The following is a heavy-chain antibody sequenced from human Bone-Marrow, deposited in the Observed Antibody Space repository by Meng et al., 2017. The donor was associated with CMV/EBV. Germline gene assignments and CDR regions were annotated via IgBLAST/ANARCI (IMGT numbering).Heavy chain of an antibody. CDR1: GFTFSSYS. J-gene: IGHJ4*02. D-gene: IGHD3-3*01. CDR3: ARDVGWFAHDY. Sequence: GGSLRLSCAASGFTFSSYSMNWVRQAPGKGLEWVSSISSSSYIYYADSVKGRFTISRDNAKTSLYLQMNSLRAEDTAVYYCARDVGWFAHDYWGQGTLVTVSS. CDR2: ISSSSYI. V-gene: IGHV3-21*01.